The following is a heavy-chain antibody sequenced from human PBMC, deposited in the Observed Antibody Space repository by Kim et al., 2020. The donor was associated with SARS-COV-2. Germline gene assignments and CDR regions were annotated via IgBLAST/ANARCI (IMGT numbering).Heavy chain of an antibody. V-gene: IGHV3-30*01. CDR3: ARDYEDSNYSVDYYYYGMDV. D-gene: IGHD4-4*01. J-gene: IGHJ6*02. Sequence: GRFTISRDNSKNTLYLQMNSLRAADTAVYYCARDYEDSNYSVDYYYYGMDVWGQGTTVTVSS.